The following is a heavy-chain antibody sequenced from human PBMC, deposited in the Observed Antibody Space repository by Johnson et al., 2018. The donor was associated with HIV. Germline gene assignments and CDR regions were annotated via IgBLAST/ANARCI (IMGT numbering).Heavy chain of an antibody. CDR3: ARVLRITQAFDI. V-gene: IGHV3-33*01. CDR2: IWYDGSNK. Sequence: QVQLVESGGCVVQPGRSLRLSCAASGFTFSTSGMHWVRQAPGKGLEWVAVIWYDGSNKYYADSVKGRFTISRDNAKNSLYLQMNSLRAEDTAVCYCARVLRITQAFDIWGQGTMVTVSS. CDR1: GFTFSTSG. D-gene: IGHD3-10*01. J-gene: IGHJ3*02.